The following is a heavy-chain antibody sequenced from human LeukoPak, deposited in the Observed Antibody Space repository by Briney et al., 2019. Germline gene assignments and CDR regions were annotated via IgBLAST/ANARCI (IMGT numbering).Heavy chain of an antibody. CDR3: ARNWGNLYFDL. Sequence: GGTLRLSCAASESSFSSHAMHWVRHAPGRGLEWVAGISVNGDTIHIDSVRGRFTISGENAKNSLYLQMNSLRVEDTALYYCARNWGNLYFDLWGRGTLVTVSS. CDR1: ESSFSSHA. CDR2: ISVNGDT. J-gene: IGHJ2*01. D-gene: IGHD3-16*01. V-gene: IGHV3-13*01.